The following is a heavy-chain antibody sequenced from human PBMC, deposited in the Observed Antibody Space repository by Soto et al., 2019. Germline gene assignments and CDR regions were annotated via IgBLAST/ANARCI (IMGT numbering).Heavy chain of an antibody. V-gene: IGHV3-30*18. CDR1: GFTFSSYG. J-gene: IGHJ2*01. CDR2: ISYDGSNK. CDR3: AKDHYTVTGNYWYFDL. Sequence: QVQRVESGGGVVQPGRSLRLSCAASGFTFSSYGMHWVRQAPGKGLEWVAVISYDGSNKYYADSVKGRFTISRDNSKNTLYLQMNSLRAEDTAVYYCAKDHYTVTGNYWYFDLWGRGTLVTVSS. D-gene: IGHD4-17*01.